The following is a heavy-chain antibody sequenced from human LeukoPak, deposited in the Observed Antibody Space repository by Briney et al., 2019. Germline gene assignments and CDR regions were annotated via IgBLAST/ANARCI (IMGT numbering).Heavy chain of an antibody. CDR1: GFTVSSNY. V-gene: IGHV3-66*01. CDR2: IYSGGST. Sequence: PGGSLRLSCAASGFTVSSNYVSWVRQAPGKGLEWASVIYSGGSTYYADSVKGRFTISRDNSKNTLYLQMNSLRAEDTAVYYCARDTGGYSAFDIWGQGTMVTVSS. CDR3: ARDTGGYSAFDI. J-gene: IGHJ3*02. D-gene: IGHD5-18*01.